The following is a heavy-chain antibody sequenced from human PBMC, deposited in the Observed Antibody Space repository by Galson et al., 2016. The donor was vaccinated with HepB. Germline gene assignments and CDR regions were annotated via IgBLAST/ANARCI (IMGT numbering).Heavy chain of an antibody. J-gene: IGHJ4*02. CDR3: ARTERVPAKRYGSGSYYNFFEY. CDR1: GGSISSSDW. Sequence: SETLSLTCAVSGGSISSSDWWSWVRQPPGKGLEWIGEVHHSGSTNYNPSLESRITISVDKSKNHLSLTVTSVTAADTAVYYCARTERVPAKRYGSGSYYNFFEYWGQGALVTVSS. CDR2: VHHSGST. V-gene: IGHV4-4*02. D-gene: IGHD3-10*01.